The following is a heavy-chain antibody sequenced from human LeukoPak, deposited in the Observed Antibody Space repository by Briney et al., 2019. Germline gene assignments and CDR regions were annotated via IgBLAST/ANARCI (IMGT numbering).Heavy chain of an antibody. J-gene: IGHJ6*03. CDR3: ARDSCCSTSCYSHYYYYYMDV. CDR1: GGSISSYY. Sequence: SETLSLTCTVSGGSISSYYWSWIRQPAGKGLEWIGRIYTSGSTNYNPSLKSRVTMSVDTSKNQFSLKLSSVTAADTAVYYCARDSCCSTSCYSHYYYYYMDVWGKGTTVTVSS. V-gene: IGHV4-4*07. D-gene: IGHD2-2*01. CDR2: IYTSGST.